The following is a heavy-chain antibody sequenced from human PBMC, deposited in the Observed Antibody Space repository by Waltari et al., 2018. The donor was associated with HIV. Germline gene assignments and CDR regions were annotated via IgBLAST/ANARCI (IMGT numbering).Heavy chain of an antibody. Sequence: EVHLVESGGGLVKPGGSLRLSCAASGFPFSNPWLNWVRQAPWKWLECVGRIKTMADVGPADYAAAVKGRFSISRDDAKTTLFLQMNSLKPEDTAIYYCTTGLRYGNDWLDYWGQGTLVPVSS. D-gene: IGHD3-9*01. J-gene: IGHJ4*02. CDR3: TTGLRYGNDWLDY. V-gene: IGHV3-15*01. CDR2: IKTMADVGPA. CDR1: GFPFSNPW.